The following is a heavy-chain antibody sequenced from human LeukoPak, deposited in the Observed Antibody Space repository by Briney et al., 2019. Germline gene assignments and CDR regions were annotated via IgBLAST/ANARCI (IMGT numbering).Heavy chain of an antibody. D-gene: IGHD2-2*02. Sequence: SVKVSCKASGGTFSSYAISWVRQAPGQGLGWMGRIIPIFGIANYAQKFQGRVTITADKSTSTAYMELSSLRSEDTAVYYCARVKCSSTSCYRGYFDYWGQGTLVTVSS. V-gene: IGHV1-69*04. CDR3: ARVKCSSTSCYRGYFDY. CDR2: IIPIFGIA. CDR1: GGTFSSYA. J-gene: IGHJ4*02.